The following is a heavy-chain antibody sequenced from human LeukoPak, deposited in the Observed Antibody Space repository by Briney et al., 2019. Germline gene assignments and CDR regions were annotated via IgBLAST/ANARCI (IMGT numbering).Heavy chain of an antibody. D-gene: IGHD5-18*01. J-gene: IGHJ4*02. CDR1: GYTFTSYD. CDR2: MNPNSGNT. CDR3: ARGPYGYIFGYLAY. Sequence: ASVKVSCKASGYTFTSYDINWVRQATGQGLEWMGWMNPNSGNTGYAQEFQGRVTMTWNTSISTAYMELSSLRSEDTALYYCARGPYGYIFGYLAYWGQGTLVTVSS. V-gene: IGHV1-8*01.